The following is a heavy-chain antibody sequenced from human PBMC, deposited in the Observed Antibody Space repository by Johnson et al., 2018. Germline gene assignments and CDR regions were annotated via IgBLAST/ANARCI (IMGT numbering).Heavy chain of an antibody. CDR2: IIPIFGTA. J-gene: IGHJ6*02. V-gene: IGHV1-69*01. CDR3: ARDLGVGWGLPDYYYGRDV. CDR1: GGTFSSYA. Sequence: VQLVESGAEVKKPGSSVKVSCKASGGTFSSYAISWVRQAPGQGLEWMGGIIPIFGTANDAQKFQGRVTITADESTSTAYMELSSMGSEDTAVYSCARDLGVGWGLPDYYYGRDVWAKGPRSPSP. D-gene: IGHD1-26*01.